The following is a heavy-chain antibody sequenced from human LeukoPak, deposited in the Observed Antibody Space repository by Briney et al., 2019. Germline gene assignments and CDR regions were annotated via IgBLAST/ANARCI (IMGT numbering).Heavy chain of an antibody. CDR3: ARGVGWFDP. V-gene: IGHV4-34*01. CDR1: GGSFSGYY. Sequence: SETLSLTCAVYGGSFSGYYWSWIRQPPGKGLEWIGEINHSGSTNYNPSLKSRVTISVDTSKNQFSLKLSSVTAADTAVYYCARGVGWFDPWGQGPRVTVSS. CDR2: INHSGST. J-gene: IGHJ5*02.